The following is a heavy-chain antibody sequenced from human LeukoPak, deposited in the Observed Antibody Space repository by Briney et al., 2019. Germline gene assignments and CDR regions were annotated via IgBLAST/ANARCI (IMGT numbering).Heavy chain of an antibody. CDR3: ARGGYSSSWYRRGFDY. D-gene: IGHD6-13*01. J-gene: IGHJ4*02. Sequence: GRFTISRDNAKNSLYLQMNSLRAEDTAVYYCARGGYSSSWYRRGFDYWGQGTLVTVSS. V-gene: IGHV3-11*05.